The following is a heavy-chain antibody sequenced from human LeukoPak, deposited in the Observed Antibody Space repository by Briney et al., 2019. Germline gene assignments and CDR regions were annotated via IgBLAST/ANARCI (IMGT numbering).Heavy chain of an antibody. V-gene: IGHV3-33*01. Sequence: GGSLRLSCAASGFTFSSYGMHWVRQAPGKGLEWVAVIWYDGSNKYYADSVKGRFTISRDNSKNTLYLQMNSLRAEDTAVYYCARPRFTVALDGMDVWGQGTTVIVSS. CDR2: IWYDGSNK. J-gene: IGHJ6*02. CDR3: ARPRFTVALDGMDV. D-gene: IGHD3-10*01. CDR1: GFTFSSYG.